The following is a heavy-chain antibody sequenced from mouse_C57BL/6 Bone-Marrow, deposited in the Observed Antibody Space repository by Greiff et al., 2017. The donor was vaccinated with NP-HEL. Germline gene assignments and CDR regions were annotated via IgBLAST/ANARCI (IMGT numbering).Heavy chain of an antibody. J-gene: IGHJ3*01. CDR3: ATPLLLRSTWFAY. CDR1: GYTFTSYG. CDR2: IYPRSGNT. D-gene: IGHD1-1*01. V-gene: IGHV1-81*01. Sequence: VKLVESGAELARPGASVKLSCKASGYTFTSYGISWVKQRTGQGLEWIGEIYPRSGNTYYNEKFKGKATLTADKSSSTAYMELRSLTSEDSAVYFCATPLLLRSTWFAYWGQGTLVTVSA.